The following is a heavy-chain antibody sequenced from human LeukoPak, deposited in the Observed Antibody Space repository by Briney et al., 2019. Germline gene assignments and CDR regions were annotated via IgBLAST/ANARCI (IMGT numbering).Heavy chain of an antibody. J-gene: IGHJ4*02. CDR3: ARHPGFGEADY. Sequence: SETLSLTCTISGGSLSSSDYYWGWIRQPPGVGLEGIGNIFHSGSTYYNPSLKSRVTISIDTSKNHFSLNLSSVTAADTAVYYCARHPGFGEADYWGQGTLVTVSS. CDR1: GGSLSSSDYY. D-gene: IGHD3-10*01. CDR2: IFHSGST. V-gene: IGHV4-39*01.